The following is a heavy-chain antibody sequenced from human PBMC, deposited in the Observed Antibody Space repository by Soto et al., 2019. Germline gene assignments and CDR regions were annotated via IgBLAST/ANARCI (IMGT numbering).Heavy chain of an antibody. CDR3: ARDLISDSSGYYYFDY. CDR1: GGTFSSYA. J-gene: IGHJ4*02. D-gene: IGHD3-22*01. V-gene: IGHV1-69*01. Sequence: QVQLVQSGAEVKKPGSSVKVSCKASGGTFSSYAISWVRQAPGQGLEWMGGIIPIFGTANYAQKLQGRVTITADESTSTAYMELRSLRAEDTAVYYCARDLISDSSGYYYFDYWGQGTLVTVSS. CDR2: IIPIFGTA.